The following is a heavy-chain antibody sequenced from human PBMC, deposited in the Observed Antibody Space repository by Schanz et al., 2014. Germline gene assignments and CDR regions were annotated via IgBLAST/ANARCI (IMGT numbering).Heavy chain of an antibody. CDR2: ISWNSYSL. CDR1: GFIFEDYA. V-gene: IGHV3-9*01. Sequence: EVQLVESGGGLVQPGRSLRLSCAASGFIFEDYAMYWVRQAPGKGLEWVSGISWNSYSLLYADSVQGRFTISRDNAKNSLYLQMNSLRHDDTAFYYCARAPGANVSPYYFDYWGQGSLVTVSS. D-gene: IGHD2-8*01. CDR3: ARAPGANVSPYYFDY. J-gene: IGHJ4*02.